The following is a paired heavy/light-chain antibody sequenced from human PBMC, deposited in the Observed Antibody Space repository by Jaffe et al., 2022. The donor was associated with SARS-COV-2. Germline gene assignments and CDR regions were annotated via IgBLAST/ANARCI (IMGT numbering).Heavy chain of an antibody. CDR1: GGSITSSGYY. D-gene: IGHD2-15*01. J-gene: IGHJ4*02. CDR3: ARQQLQLQIDY. Sequence: QLQLQESGPGLVKPSETLSLTCSVSGGSITSSGYYWGWVRQPPGKGLEWIGSIYHSGGTYYNPSLKSRVTISIDTSKKQFSLTVTSVTAADTAIYYCARQQLQLQIDYWGQGTLVTVSS. V-gene: IGHV4-39*01. CDR2: IYHSGGT.
Light chain of an antibody. CDR2: DVT. CDR3: SSYTASTTLV. J-gene: IGLJ3*02. V-gene: IGLV2-14*01. CDR1: SNDVGDYDY. Sequence: QSALTQPASVSGSPGQSITISCTGTSNDVGDYDYVSWFQQHPGKAPKLMIYDVTNRPSGVSNRFSGSKSGHTASLTISGLQSEDEADYYCSSYTASTTLVFGGGTKLTVL.